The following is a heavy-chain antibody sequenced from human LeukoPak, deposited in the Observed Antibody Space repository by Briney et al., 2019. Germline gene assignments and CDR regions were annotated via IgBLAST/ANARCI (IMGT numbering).Heavy chain of an antibody. V-gene: IGHV3-53*01. CDR1: GFTVSSNY. D-gene: IGHD4-17*01. J-gene: IGHJ6*04. CDR2: IYSGGST. CDR3: ARRGGDYYYGMDV. Sequence: GGSLRLSCAASGFTVSSNYMSWVRQAPGKGLEWVSVIYSGGSTYYADSVKGRFTISRDNSKNTLYLQMNSLRAEDTAVYYWARRGGDYYYGMDVWGKGPTVTVSS.